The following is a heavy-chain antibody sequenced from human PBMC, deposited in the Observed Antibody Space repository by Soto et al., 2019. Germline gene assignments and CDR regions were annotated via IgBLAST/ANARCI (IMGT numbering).Heavy chain of an antibody. J-gene: IGHJ4*02. Sequence: LRLSCAVSGVTVNSNFMSWVRQAPGEGLEWVSVIFSGGNADYADSVKGRFIMSRDISKNTLYLQMNSLRAEDTAVYFCVKEFRGAFDYWGQGTLVTVSS. D-gene: IGHD3-10*01. CDR3: VKEFRGAFDY. CDR2: IFSGGNA. CDR1: GVTVNSNF. V-gene: IGHV3-53*01.